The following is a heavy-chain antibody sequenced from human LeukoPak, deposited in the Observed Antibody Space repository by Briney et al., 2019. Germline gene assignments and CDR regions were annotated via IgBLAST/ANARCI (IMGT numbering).Heavy chain of an antibody. V-gene: IGHV4-61*02. CDR1: GGSISSGSYY. J-gene: IGHJ4*02. CDR3: ARQKLYGGNSDY. Sequence: PSQTLSLTCTVSGGSISSGSYYWSWIRQPAGKGLEWIGRIYTSGSTNYNPSLKSRVTISVDTSKNQFSLKLSSVTAADTAVYYCARQKLYGGNSDYWGQGTLVTVSS. D-gene: IGHD4-23*01. CDR2: IYTSGST.